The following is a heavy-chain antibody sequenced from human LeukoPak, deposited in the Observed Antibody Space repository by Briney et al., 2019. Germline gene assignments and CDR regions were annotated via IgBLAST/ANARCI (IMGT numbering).Heavy chain of an antibody. CDR3: ARSPYYDPMDV. D-gene: IGHD3-3*01. J-gene: IGHJ6*03. V-gene: IGHV1-46*01. Sequence: GASVKVSCTASGYTFTSYYMHWVRQAPGQGLEWMGIINPSGGSTSYAQKFQGRVTMTRDMSTSTVYMELSSLRSEDTAVYYCARSPYYDPMDVWGKGTTVTVSS. CDR2: INPSGGST. CDR1: GYTFTSYY.